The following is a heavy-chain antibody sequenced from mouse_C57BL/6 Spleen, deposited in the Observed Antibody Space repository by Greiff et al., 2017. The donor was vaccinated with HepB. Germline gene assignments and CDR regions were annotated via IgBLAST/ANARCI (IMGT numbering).Heavy chain of an antibody. CDR3: TLLAWFAY. V-gene: IGHV14-4*01. J-gene: IGHJ3*01. CDR1: GFNIKDDY. Sequence: EVKLVESGAELVRPGASVKLSCTASGFNIKDDYMHWVKQRPEQGLEWIGWIDPENGDTEYASKFQGKATITADTSSNTAYLQLSSLTSEDTAVYYCTLLAWFAYWGQGTLVTVSA. CDR2: IDPENGDT.